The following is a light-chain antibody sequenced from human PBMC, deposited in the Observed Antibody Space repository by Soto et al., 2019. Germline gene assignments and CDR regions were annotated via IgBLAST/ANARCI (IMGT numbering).Light chain of an antibody. CDR2: DAS. V-gene: IGKV3-15*01. J-gene: IGKJ1*01. CDR3: QQYRSWRT. CDR1: QSIGTN. Sequence: EIVMTQSPATLSVSPGEGAILSCRASQSIGTNLAWYQQKPGQAPRLLIYDASTRATGIPARISGSGSGTEFTLTISGLQSEDFAVYYCQQYRSWRTFGQGTKV.